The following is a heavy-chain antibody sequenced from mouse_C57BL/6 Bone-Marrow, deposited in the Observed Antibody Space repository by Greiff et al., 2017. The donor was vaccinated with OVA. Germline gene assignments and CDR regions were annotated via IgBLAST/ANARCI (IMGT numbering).Heavy chain of an antibody. CDR2: ISSGSSTI. V-gene: IGHV5-17*01. D-gene: IGHD1-1*01. CDR3: ANYYGSSLFAY. Sequence: EVQRLESGGGLVKPGGSLKLSCAASGFTFSDYGMHWVRQAPEKGLEWVAYISSGSSTIYYADTVKGRFTLSRDKSTNTLFLQMPSLRSEDTAMYYCANYYGSSLFAYWGQGTLVTVSA. CDR1: GFTFSDYG. J-gene: IGHJ3*01.